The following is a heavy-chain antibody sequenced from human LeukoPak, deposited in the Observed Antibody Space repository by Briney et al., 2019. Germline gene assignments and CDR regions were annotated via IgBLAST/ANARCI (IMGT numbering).Heavy chain of an antibody. CDR2: IYYSGST. CDR3: ARTPRWGCSGGSCYLDY. J-gene: IGHJ4*02. CDR1: GGSISSYY. V-gene: IGHV4-59*01. Sequence: SETLSLTCTVSGGSISSYYWSWIRQLPGKGLEWIGYIYYSGSTNYNPSLKSRVTISVDTSKNQFSLKLSSVTAADTAVYYCARTPRWGCSGGSCYLDYWGQGTLVTVSS. D-gene: IGHD2-15*01.